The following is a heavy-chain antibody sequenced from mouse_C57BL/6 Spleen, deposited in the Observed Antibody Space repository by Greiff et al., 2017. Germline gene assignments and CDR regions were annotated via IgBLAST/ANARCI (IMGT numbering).Heavy chain of an antibody. CDR3: AIISDYDGSSYSYAMDY. V-gene: IGHV1-39*01. D-gene: IGHD1-1*01. CDR2: INPYYGTT. J-gene: IGHJ4*01. Sequence: VPLKESGPELVKPGASVKISCQASGYSFTDYHMTWVKPSYGTRLEWIGVINPYYGTTNYNQKFKGKVTLTVDQSSSTAYMQLNSLTSEGSAVDYGAIISDYDGSSYSYAMDYWGQGTSVTVSS. CDR1: GYSFTDYH.